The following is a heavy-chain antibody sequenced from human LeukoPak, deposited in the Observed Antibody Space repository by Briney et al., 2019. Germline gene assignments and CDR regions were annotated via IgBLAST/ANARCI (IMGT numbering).Heavy chain of an antibody. CDR1: GYSISSGYY. V-gene: IGHV4-61*03. D-gene: IGHD1-1*01. Sequence: PSETLSLTCTVSGYSISSGYYWGWIRQPLGKGLEWIGYIYYSGSTNYNPSLKSRVTILLDTSKNHFSLKLSSVAAADTAVYCCARGHRSNWRDGFDPWGQGTLVTVS. CDR2: IYYSGST. J-gene: IGHJ5*02. CDR3: ARGHRSNWRDGFDP.